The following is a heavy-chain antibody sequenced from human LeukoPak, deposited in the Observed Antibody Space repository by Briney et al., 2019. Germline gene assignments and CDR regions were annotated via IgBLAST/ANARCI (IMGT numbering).Heavy chain of an antibody. CDR2: VHHSFSS. V-gene: IGHV4-59*01. J-gene: IGHJ4*02. CDR3: ACYSVLGRTFDC. CDR1: GASMNDYY. D-gene: IGHD4-11*01. Sequence: SETLSLTCAVSGASMNDYYWSWIRQTPGKGLEWIGHVHHSFSSNFSPSLKSRVTMSMATSKSQFSLRVTSVTPADTAVYYCACYSVLGRTFDCWGQGTQVTVSS.